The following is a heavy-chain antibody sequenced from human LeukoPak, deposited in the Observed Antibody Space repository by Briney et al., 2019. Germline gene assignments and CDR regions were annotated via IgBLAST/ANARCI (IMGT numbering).Heavy chain of an antibody. V-gene: IGHV4-39*01. CDR2: IYYSKNT. CDR1: GGSISSSSAY. D-gene: IGHD6-19*01. J-gene: IGHJ5*02. Sequence: SETLSLTCTVSGGSISSSSAYWGWIRQPPGKGLEWIGSIYYSKNTYYNPSLKSRVTISADTSKNQFSLTLGSVSATDTAVYYCARLHYDGGWHWFDPWGQGTLVTVSS. CDR3: ARLHYDGGWHWFDP.